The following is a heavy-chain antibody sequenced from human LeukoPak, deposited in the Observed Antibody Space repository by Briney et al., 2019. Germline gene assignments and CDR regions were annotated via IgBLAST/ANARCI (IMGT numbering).Heavy chain of an antibody. CDR1: GFTFSSYA. CDR2: ISYDGSNK. J-gene: IGHJ5*02. D-gene: IGHD5-12*01. V-gene: IGHV3-30-3*01. Sequence: GGSLRLSCAASGFTFSSYAMHWVRQAPGKGLEWVAVISYDGSNKYYADSVKGRFTISRDNSKNTLYLQMNSLRAEDTAVYYCARDPATYSGYDSNWFDPWGQGTLVTVSS. CDR3: ARDPATYSGYDSNWFDP.